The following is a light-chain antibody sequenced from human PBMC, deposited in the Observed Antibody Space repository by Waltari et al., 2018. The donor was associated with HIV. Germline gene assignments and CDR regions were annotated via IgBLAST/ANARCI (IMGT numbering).Light chain of an antibody. Sequence: SVLTQPPSASGTPGQSVTISCSGSSSNIGSDTVNWYQHLPGTAPKLLIQRNKERPSGVPYRFAGSKSGTSAALAISGLQSEDEAYYYCAAWDDTLNGPVFGGGTKLTVL. CDR2: RNK. J-gene: IGLJ3*02. V-gene: IGLV1-44*01. CDR3: AAWDDTLNGPV. CDR1: SSNIGSDT.